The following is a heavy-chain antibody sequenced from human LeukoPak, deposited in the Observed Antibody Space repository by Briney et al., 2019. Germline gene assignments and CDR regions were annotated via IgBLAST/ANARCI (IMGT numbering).Heavy chain of an antibody. J-gene: IGHJ6*03. CDR3: VRDQAKIGGGYYMDV. CDR1: GFTFSSYE. V-gene: IGHV3-48*03. D-gene: IGHD1-26*01. CDR2: ISNSGSSI. Sequence: GGSLRLSCAGSGFTFSSYEVNWVRQAPGKGLEWVSYISNSGSSIYYADSVKGRFTISRDNAKNSLYLQMNSLRAEDTAVYYCVRDQAKIGGGYYMDVWGKGTTVTVSS.